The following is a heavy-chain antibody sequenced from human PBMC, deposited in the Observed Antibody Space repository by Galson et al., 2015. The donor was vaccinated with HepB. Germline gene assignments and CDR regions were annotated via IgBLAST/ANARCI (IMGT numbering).Heavy chain of an antibody. CDR3: ARGEDIVVLPAAIY. Sequence: SLRLSCAASGFIFRSYSMNWVRQAPGKGLEWVSSISNTGSYIYYADSVKGRFTISRDNAKNSLYLQLNSLRAEDAALYYCARGEDIVVLPAAIYWGQGTLVTVS. V-gene: IGHV3-21*01. J-gene: IGHJ4*02. D-gene: IGHD2-2*01. CDR2: ISNTGSYI. CDR1: GFIFRSYS.